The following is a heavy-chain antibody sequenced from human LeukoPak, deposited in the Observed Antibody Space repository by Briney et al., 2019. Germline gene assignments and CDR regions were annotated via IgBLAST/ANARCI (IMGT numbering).Heavy chain of an antibody. CDR2: ISGSGGST. Sequence: GGSLRLSCAASGFTFSSYAMSWVRQAPGKGLEWVSTISGSGGSTYYADSVKGRFTISRDNSKNTLYLQMNSLRAEDTAVYYCAKDRAFDWLPSDCWGQGTLVTVSS. D-gene: IGHD3-9*01. CDR3: AKDRAFDWLPSDC. CDR1: GFTFSSYA. J-gene: IGHJ4*02. V-gene: IGHV3-23*01.